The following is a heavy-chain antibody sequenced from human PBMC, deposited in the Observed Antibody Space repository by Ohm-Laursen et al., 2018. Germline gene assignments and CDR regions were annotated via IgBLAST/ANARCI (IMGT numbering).Heavy chain of an antibody. V-gene: IGHV3-23*01. D-gene: IGHD3-10*01. CDR2: ISDSIITT. Sequence: GSLRLSCAASGFTFSNYAMSWVRQAPGKGLEWVSTISDSIITTYYADSVKGRLTISRDNSKNTLYLQMNSLRADDTAVYYCAKDGEGVSDLANFALWGRGTLVTVSS. CDR1: GFTFSNYA. CDR3: AKDGEGVSDLANFAL. J-gene: IGHJ2*01.